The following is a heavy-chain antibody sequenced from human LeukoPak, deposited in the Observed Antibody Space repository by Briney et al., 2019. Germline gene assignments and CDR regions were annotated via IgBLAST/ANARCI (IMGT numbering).Heavy chain of an antibody. V-gene: IGHV3-21*01. Sequence: GGSLSLFCAASGFTFSRYSMNWLRPAPGKGLEWVSSISSSSSYIYYADSVKGRFTISRDNAKNLRYLKMNSLRAEYTAVYYCARVRGGSSSVFDYWGQGTLVTVSS. D-gene: IGHD2-15*01. CDR3: ARVRGGSSSVFDY. J-gene: IGHJ4*02. CDR1: GFTFSRYS. CDR2: ISSSSSYI.